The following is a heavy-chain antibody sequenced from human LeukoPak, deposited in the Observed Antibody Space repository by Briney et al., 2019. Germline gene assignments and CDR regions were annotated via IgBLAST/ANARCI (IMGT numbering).Heavy chain of an antibody. D-gene: IGHD2-21*02. Sequence: SETLSLTCTVSGYSISSGYYWGWIRQPPRKGLEWIGSIYHSGSTYYNPSLKSRVTISVDTSKNQFSLKLSSVTAADTAVYYCARTADLTYFDCWGQGTLVTVSS. CDR3: ARTADLTYFDC. V-gene: IGHV4-38-2*02. CDR2: IYHSGST. CDR1: GYSISSGYY. J-gene: IGHJ4*02.